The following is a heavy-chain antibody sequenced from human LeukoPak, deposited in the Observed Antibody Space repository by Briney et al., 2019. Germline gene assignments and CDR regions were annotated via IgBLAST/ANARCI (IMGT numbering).Heavy chain of an antibody. V-gene: IGHV3-48*01. D-gene: IGHD3-10*01. CDR2: ISSSSSTI. J-gene: IGHJ4*02. CDR1: GFTFSSYS. CDR3: ASKRQLWFGELSHDY. Sequence: PGGSLRLSCAASGFTFSSYSMNWVRQAPGKGLEWVSSISSSSSTIYYADSVKGRFTISRDKAKNSLYLQMNSLRAEDTAVYYCASKRQLWFGELSHDYWGQGTVVTVSS.